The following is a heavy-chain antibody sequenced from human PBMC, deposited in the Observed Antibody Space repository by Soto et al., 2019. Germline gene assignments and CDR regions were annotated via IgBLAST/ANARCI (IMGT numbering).Heavy chain of an antibody. V-gene: IGHV4-34*01. CDR1: GGSFSGYY. D-gene: IGHD3-9*01. CDR3: ARGVRYFDWLLPQGFDY. CDR2: INHSGST. J-gene: IGHJ4*02. Sequence: SETLSLTCSVYGGSFSGYYWSWIRQPPGKGLEWIGEINHSGSTNYNPSLKGRVTISVDTSKNQFSLKLSSVTAADTAVYYCARGVRYFDWLLPQGFDYWGQGTLVTVS.